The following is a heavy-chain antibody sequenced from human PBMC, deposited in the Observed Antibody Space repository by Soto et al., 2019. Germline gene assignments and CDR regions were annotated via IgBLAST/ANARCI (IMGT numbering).Heavy chain of an antibody. CDR3: ARGTKVGSSWSDAFDI. V-gene: IGHV4-31*03. D-gene: IGHD6-13*01. Sequence: PSETLSLTCTVSGGSISSGGYYWSWIRQHPGKGLEWIGYIYYSGSTYYNPSLKSRVTISVDTSKNQFSLKLSSVTAADTAVYYCARGTKVGSSWSDAFDIWGQGTMVTVSS. CDR1: GGSISSGGYY. CDR2: IYYSGST. J-gene: IGHJ3*02.